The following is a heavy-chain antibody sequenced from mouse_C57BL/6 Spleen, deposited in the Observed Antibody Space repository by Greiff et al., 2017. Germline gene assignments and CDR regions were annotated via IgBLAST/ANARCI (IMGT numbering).Heavy chain of an antibody. Sequence: VQLQQSGPELVKPGASVKISCKASGYTFTDYYMNWVKQSHGKSLEWIGDINPNNGGTSYNQKFKGKATLTVDKSSSTAYMELRSLTSEDSAVYYCARSRANWDGFAYWGQGTLVTVSA. D-gene: IGHD4-1*01. J-gene: IGHJ3*01. CDR2: INPNNGGT. CDR3: ARSRANWDGFAY. CDR1: GYTFTDYY. V-gene: IGHV1-26*01.